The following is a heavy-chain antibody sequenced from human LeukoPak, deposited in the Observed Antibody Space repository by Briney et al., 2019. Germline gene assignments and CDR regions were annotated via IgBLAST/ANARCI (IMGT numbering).Heavy chain of an antibody. J-gene: IGHJ4*02. CDR1: GYTFTGYY. V-gene: IGHV1-2*02. CDR2: INPNSGGT. D-gene: IGHD1-26*01. Sequence: ASVKVSCKASGYTFTGYYIHWVRQAPGQGLEWMGWINPNSGGTNYAQKFQGRVTMTRDTSISTAYMELSGLRSDDTAVYYCARGRHGELLTPDFDYWGQGTLVTVSS. CDR3: ARGRHGELLTPDFDY.